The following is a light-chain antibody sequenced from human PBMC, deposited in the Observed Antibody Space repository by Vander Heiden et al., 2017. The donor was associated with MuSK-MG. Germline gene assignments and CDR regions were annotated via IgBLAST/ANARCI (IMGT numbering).Light chain of an antibody. J-gene: IGKJ4*01. V-gene: IGKV3-11*01. CDR2: DAS. CDR1: QSVSGS. Sequence: EIVLTQSPATLSLSPGERATLSCRASQSVSGSLAWYQHKPGQAPRLLIYDASNRANGIPDRFSGSGSGTDFTLTSSSLEPEDFAVYYWQQRSDLLTFGGGTKVEIK. CDR3: QQRSDLLT.